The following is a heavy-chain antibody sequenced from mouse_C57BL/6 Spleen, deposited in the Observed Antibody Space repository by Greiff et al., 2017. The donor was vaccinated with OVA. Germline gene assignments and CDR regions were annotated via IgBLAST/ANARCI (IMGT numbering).Heavy chain of an antibody. CDR1: GFNIKDYY. CDR3: AKETAQATGFAY. CDR2: IDPEDGET. Sequence: EVKLVESGAELVKPGASVKLSCTASGFNIKDYYMHWVKQRTEQGLEWIGRIDPEDGETKYAPKFQGKATITADTSSNTAYLQLSSLTSEDTAVYYCAKETAQATGFAYWGQGTLVTVSA. V-gene: IGHV14-2*01. D-gene: IGHD3-2*02. J-gene: IGHJ3*01.